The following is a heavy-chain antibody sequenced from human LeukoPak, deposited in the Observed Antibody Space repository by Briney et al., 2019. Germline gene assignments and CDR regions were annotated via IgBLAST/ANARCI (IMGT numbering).Heavy chain of an antibody. D-gene: IGHD3-22*01. V-gene: IGHV3-23*01. Sequence: GGSLRLSCAASGFTFSSYAVSWVRQAPGKGLEWVSTISASGDTTYYADSVKGRFTISRDNSKGTLYLQMNRLSVEDTAVYHCARHSSGYYFPFDSWGQGALVTVSS. CDR1: GFTFSSYA. CDR2: ISASGDTT. CDR3: ARHSSGYYFPFDS. J-gene: IGHJ4*02.